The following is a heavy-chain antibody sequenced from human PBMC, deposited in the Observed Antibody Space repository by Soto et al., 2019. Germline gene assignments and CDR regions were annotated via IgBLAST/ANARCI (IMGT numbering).Heavy chain of an antibody. CDR3: ARYFYGSGRHLDY. Sequence: PGGSLRLSCAASGFTFSSYWMHWVRQAPGKGLEWFSRLSASGGSTNYADSVKGRFTISRDNSKNTLYLQMNSLRTEDTAVYYCARYFYGSGRHLDYWGQGTLVTVSS. CDR2: LSASGGST. D-gene: IGHD3-10*01. V-gene: IGHV3-23*01. J-gene: IGHJ4*02. CDR1: GFTFSSYW.